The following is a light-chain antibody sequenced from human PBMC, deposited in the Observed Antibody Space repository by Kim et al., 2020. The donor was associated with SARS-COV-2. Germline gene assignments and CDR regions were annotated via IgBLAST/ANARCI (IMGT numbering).Light chain of an antibody. J-gene: IGLJ2*01. CDR3: KSRDTNTKVV. Sequence: SSELTQDPAVSVALGQTVRITCQGDSLRTYYAAWYQQKPGQAPVLVIYGKNDRPSGIPDRFSCSSSGNIASLTIAGAQAEDEADYYCKSRDTNTKVVFGGGTKLTVL. CDR1: SLRTYY. CDR2: GKN. V-gene: IGLV3-19*01.